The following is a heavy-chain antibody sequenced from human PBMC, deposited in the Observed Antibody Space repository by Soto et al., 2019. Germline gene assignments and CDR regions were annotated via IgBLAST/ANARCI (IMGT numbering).Heavy chain of an antibody. CDR3: ARGHVAAPAGVFDY. V-gene: IGHV3-53*01. Sequence: GGSLRLFCAASGFTVSSNFMYWVRQAPGKGLEWVSIIYSGGSTYYADSVKGRFTISRDNSKNTLYLQLIGLRDEDTAVYYCARGHVAAPAGVFDYCGQGTLVTVSS. D-gene: IGHD6-6*01. CDR2: IYSGGST. J-gene: IGHJ4*02. CDR1: GFTVSSNF.